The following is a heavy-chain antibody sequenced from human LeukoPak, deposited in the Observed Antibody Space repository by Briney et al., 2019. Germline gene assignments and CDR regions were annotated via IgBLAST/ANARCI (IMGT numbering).Heavy chain of an antibody. CDR1: GFTFSSYA. CDR2: ISGSGGST. Sequence: GGSLRLSCAASGFTFSSYAMSWVRQAPGKGLEWVSAISGSGGSTYYADSVKGRFTISRDNAKNSLYLQMNSLRAEDTAVYYCARGYDSSGYNHVWGQGTLVTVSS. CDR3: ARGYDSSGYNHV. D-gene: IGHD3-22*01. V-gene: IGHV3-23*01. J-gene: IGHJ4*02.